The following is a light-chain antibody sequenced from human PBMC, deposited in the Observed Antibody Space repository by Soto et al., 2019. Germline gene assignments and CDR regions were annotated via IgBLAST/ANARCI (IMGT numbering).Light chain of an antibody. Sequence: DIVMTQSPDSLAVSLGERATINCKSSQSVLYSSNNKNYLAWYQRKPGQPPNLLIYWASTRESGVPDRFSGSGSGTDFTLTISSLQAEDVAVYYCQQYYSTPYTFGHGTKREIK. V-gene: IGKV4-1*01. J-gene: IGKJ2*01. CDR3: QQYYSTPYT. CDR1: QSVLYSSNNKNY. CDR2: WAS.